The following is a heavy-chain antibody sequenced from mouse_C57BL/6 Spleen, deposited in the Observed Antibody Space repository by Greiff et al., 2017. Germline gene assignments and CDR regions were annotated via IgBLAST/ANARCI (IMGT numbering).Heavy chain of an antibody. Sequence: QVQLQQSGAELVRPGASVKLSCKASGYTFTDYYINWVKQRPGQGLEWIARIYPGSGNTNYNEKFKGKATLTAEKSSSTAYMQLSSLTSEAAAVYFCARGDYYGSSYGFAYWGQGTLVTVSA. D-gene: IGHD1-1*01. CDR2: IYPGSGNT. V-gene: IGHV1-76*01. CDR3: ARGDYYGSSYGFAY. J-gene: IGHJ3*01. CDR1: GYTFTDYY.